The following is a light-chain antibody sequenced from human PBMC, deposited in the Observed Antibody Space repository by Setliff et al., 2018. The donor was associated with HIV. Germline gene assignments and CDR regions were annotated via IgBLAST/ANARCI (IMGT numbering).Light chain of an antibody. CDR3: CTYVGNYKLL. V-gene: IGLV2-11*01. Sequence: QSVLTQPRSVSGSPGQSVTISCAGSSFDIGGSHYVSWYQHHRGEAPRLLIYDVYKRPSGVPDRSSGSKSVNTASLTISGLLAEDEADYFCCTYVGNYKLLFGGGTKVTVL. J-gene: IGLJ2*01. CDR1: SFDIGGSHY. CDR2: DVY.